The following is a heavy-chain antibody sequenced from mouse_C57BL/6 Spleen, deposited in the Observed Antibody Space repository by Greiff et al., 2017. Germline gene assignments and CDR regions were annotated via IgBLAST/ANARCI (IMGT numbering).Heavy chain of an antibody. CDR3: ASPYYYDYDGPWFAY. CDR2: INPNYGTT. V-gene: IGHV1-39*01. Sequence: LVESGPELVKPGASVKISCKASGYSFTDYNMNWVKQSNGKSLEWIGVINPNYGTTSYNQKFKGKATLTVDQSSSTAYMQLNSLTSEDSAVYYCASPYYYDYDGPWFAYWGQGTLVTVSA. D-gene: IGHD2-4*01. J-gene: IGHJ3*01. CDR1: GYSFTDYN.